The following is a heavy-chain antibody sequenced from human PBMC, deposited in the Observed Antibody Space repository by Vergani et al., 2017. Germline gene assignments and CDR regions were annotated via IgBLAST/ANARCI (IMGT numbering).Heavy chain of an antibody. CDR2: ISSSSSYI. J-gene: IGHJ4*02. CDR1: GFTFSSYS. CDR3: ASGCNGREY. Sequence: EVQLVESGGGLVKPGGSLRLSCAASGFTFSSYSMNWVRQAPGKGLEWVSSISSSSSYIYYADSVKGRFTISRDNSKNSLYLQMNSLRAEDTAVYYCASGCNGREYWGQGTLVTVSS. V-gene: IGHV3-21*01. D-gene: IGHD4-17*01.